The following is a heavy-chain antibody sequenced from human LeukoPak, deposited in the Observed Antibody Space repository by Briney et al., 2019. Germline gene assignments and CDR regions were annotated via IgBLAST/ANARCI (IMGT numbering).Heavy chain of an antibody. CDR3: ARLFGFGELLNWFDP. V-gene: IGHV5-51*01. D-gene: IGHD3-10*01. CDR1: GYNFPIYW. J-gene: IGHJ5*02. Sequence: PGESLKISCQGSGYNFPIYWIGWVRQMPGQGLEWMGIIYPDDSNTIYGPSFQGQVTISADKSISTAYLQWSSLKASDTAMYYCARLFGFGELLNWFDPWGQGTLVTVSS. CDR2: IYPDDSNT.